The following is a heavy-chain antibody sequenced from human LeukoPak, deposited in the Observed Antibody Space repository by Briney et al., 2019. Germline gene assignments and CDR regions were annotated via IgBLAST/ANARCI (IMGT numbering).Heavy chain of an antibody. CDR3: AKTQGFFDH. CDR2: ISDGGDTT. CDR1: GFTFSNNG. V-gene: IGHV3-23*01. J-gene: IGHJ4*02. Sequence: GGSLRLSGAASGFTFSNNGMTWVRQAPGKGMEGVTGISDGGDTTYDAGSVKGRFTVSRDNSKNILYLQMNSLRAEDTAIYYCAKTQGFFDHWGQGSLVTVSS.